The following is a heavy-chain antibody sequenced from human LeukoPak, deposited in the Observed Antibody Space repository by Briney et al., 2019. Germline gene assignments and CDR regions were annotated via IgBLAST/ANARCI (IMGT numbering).Heavy chain of an antibody. D-gene: IGHD1-26*01. V-gene: IGHV3-21*01. CDR1: GLSLSSYT. Sequence: PGGSLRLSCAPSGLSLSSYTIHWVRQAPGKGLEWVSSISSTSGYIHYADSVKGRFSISRDNAKNLVHLEMDILRADDTAVYYCARDDWSGSPAGGYYYYGMDVWGQGTTVTVSS. CDR3: ARDDWSGSPAGGYYYYGMDV. J-gene: IGHJ6*02. CDR2: ISSTSGYI.